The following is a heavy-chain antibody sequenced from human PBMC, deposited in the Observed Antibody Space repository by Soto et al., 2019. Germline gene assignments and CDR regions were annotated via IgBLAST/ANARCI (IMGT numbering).Heavy chain of an antibody. V-gene: IGHV3-30*18. CDR2: TSYDGSNK. CDR1: GFTFSSYG. Sequence: QVQLVESGGGVVQPGRSLRLSCAASGFTFSSYGMHWVRQAPGKGLEWVAVTSYDGSNKYYADSVKGRFTISRDNSKNTLYLQMNSLRAEDTAVYYCAKAGYYDSSGYSGYFQHWGQGTLVTVSS. D-gene: IGHD3-22*01. J-gene: IGHJ1*01. CDR3: AKAGYYDSSGYSGYFQH.